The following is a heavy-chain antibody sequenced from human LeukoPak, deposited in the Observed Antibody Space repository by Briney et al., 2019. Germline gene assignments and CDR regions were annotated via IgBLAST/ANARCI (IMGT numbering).Heavy chain of an antibody. Sequence: GGSLRLSCEASGFTFSSYGMHWVRQAPGKGLERVAGIWNDGNDKYYADSVKGRFIISRDNSKNTLYLQMNSLRAEDTAVYYCARDNSGSYTFVDYWGQGTLVTVSS. CDR2: IWNDGNDK. J-gene: IGHJ4*02. D-gene: IGHD3-10*01. V-gene: IGHV3-33*01. CDR1: GFTFSSYG. CDR3: ARDNSGSYTFVDY.